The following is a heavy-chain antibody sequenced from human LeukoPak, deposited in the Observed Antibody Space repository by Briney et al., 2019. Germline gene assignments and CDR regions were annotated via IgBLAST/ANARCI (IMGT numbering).Heavy chain of an antibody. V-gene: IGHV1-18*01. CDR2: ISAYNGNT. CDR1: GYTFTSYG. CDR3: ASDYPYGDYAY. J-gene: IGHJ4*02. Sequence: ASVKVSCKASGYTFTSYGISWVRQAPGQGLEWMGWISAYNGNTNYAQKLQGRVTMTTDTSTSTAYMELRSLRSEDTAVYYCASDYPYGDYAYWGQGTLVTVSS. D-gene: IGHD4-17*01.